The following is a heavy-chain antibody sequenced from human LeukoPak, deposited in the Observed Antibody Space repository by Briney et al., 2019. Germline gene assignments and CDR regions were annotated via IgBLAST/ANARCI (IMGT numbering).Heavy chain of an antibody. D-gene: IGHD2-2*01. CDR3: ARAYSGIVVAPAARTRWDY. V-gene: IGHV4-34*01. Sequence: SETLSLTCAVYGGSFSGYYWSWIRQPPGKGLEWIGEINHSGSTNYNPSLKSRVTISVDTSKNQFSLKLSSVTAADTAVYYCARAYSGIVVAPAARTRWDYWGQGTLVTVSS. CDR2: INHSGST. CDR1: GGSFSGYY. J-gene: IGHJ4*02.